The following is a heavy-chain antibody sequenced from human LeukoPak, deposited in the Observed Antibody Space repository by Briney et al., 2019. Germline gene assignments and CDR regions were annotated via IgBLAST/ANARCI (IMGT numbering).Heavy chain of an antibody. CDR3: ASRVDSSGYSYYYYYMDV. D-gene: IGHD3-22*01. Sequence: SETLSLTCTVSGGSISSYYWSWIRQPPGKGLEWIGYIYYSGSTNYNPSLKSRVTISVDTSKNPFSLKLSSVTAADTAVYYCASRVDSSGYSYYYYYMDVWGKGTTVTVFS. CDR1: GGSISSYY. J-gene: IGHJ6*03. CDR2: IYYSGST. V-gene: IGHV4-59*01.